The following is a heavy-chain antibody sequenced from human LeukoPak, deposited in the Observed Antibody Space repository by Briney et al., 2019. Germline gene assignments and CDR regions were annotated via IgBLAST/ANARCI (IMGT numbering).Heavy chain of an antibody. D-gene: IGHD2/OR15-2a*01. Sequence: ETLSLTCTVSGYSISSGYYWGWIRQPPGKGLEWVGRIKSNADGGTPDYAAPARGRFTISRDDSKNTLYLQMNSLKTEDTAVYYCTTFYHEYSPYWGRGTLVTVSS. CDR2: IKSNADGGTP. V-gene: IGHV3-15*01. CDR1: GYSISSGYY. J-gene: IGHJ4*02. CDR3: TTFYHEYSPY.